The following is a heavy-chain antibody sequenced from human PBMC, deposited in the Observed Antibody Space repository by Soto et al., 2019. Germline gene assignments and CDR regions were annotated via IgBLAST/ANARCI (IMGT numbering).Heavy chain of an antibody. CDR3: ARDTESNRYND. CDR1: GYTFSTSG. CDR2: IRPDNGNT. J-gene: IGHJ1*01. Sequence: GASLKVSCKTSGYTFSTSGISWVRQAPGQGLEWVGWIRPDNGNTKSAQRLQGRVTLTTDTSASTAYMELRSLTSDDTAMYYCARDTESNRYNDWGQGTLVTAPQ. D-gene: IGHD1-20*01. V-gene: IGHV1-18*01.